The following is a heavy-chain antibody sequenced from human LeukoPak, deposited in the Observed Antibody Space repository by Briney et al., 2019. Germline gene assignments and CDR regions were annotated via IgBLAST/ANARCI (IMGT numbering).Heavy chain of an antibody. Sequence: ASVKVACKASGGTFSNSGVNWVRQAPGQGLEWMAGITPIFGTANYAQKFQGRVTITTDESTNTAYMDLSSLRSEDTAVYYCARGDTTGYYLGDCWGQGTLVTVSS. D-gene: IGHD3-9*01. J-gene: IGHJ4*02. CDR3: ARGDTTGYYLGDC. V-gene: IGHV1-69*05. CDR1: GGTFSNSG. CDR2: ITPIFGTA.